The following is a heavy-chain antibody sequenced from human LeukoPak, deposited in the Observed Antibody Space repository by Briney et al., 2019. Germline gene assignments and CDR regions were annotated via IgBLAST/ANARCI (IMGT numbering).Heavy chain of an antibody. Sequence: PGGSLRLSCAASGFTFSSYEMNWVRQAPGKGLEWVSYISSSGSTIYYADSVKGRFTISRDNAKNSLYLQMNSLRAEDTAVYYCARDREFYCSGGSCFPPTFDYWGQGTLVTVSS. CDR1: GFTFSSYE. V-gene: IGHV3-48*03. J-gene: IGHJ4*02. D-gene: IGHD2-15*01. CDR3: ARDREFYCSGGSCFPPTFDY. CDR2: ISSSGSTI.